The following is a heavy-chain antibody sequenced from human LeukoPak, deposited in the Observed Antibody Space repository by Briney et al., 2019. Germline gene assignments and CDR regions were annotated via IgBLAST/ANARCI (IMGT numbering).Heavy chain of an antibody. D-gene: IGHD6-6*01. CDR1: GYSFSSFW. J-gene: IGHJ4*02. CDR2: TYPGDSET. Sequence: GESLKISCKGSGYSFSSFWIGWVRQMPGKGLEWMGITYPGDSETRYSPSFQGQVTISADKSISTAYLQWSSLKASDSAMYYCTTAARQALVGYDYWGQGTLVTVSS. CDR3: TTAARQALVGYDY. V-gene: IGHV5-51*01.